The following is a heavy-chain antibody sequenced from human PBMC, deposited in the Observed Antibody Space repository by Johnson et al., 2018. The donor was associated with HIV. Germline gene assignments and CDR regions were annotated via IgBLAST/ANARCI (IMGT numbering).Heavy chain of an antibody. J-gene: IGHJ3*02. Sequence: MLLVESGGGLVKPGGSPRLSCAASGFTFSDHYMTWVRQAPGKGMEWVANIKEDGSEKYYVDSVKGRFTISRDNAKNSLYLQMNSLRAEDTAVYYCASGYYDSSGYYPDAFDIWGQGTMVTVSS. D-gene: IGHD3-22*01. CDR2: IKEDGSEK. CDR1: GFTFSDHY. CDR3: ASGYYDSSGYYPDAFDI. V-gene: IGHV3-7*01.